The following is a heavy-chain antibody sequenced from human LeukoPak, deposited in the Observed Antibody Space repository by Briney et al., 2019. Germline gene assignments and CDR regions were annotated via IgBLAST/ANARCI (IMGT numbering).Heavy chain of an antibody. CDR1: GFTFSRYE. Sequence: SLRLSCAASGFTFSRYEMNWVRQAPGKWLEWVAYIISSGSNIYYADSVKGRCTIDRDNAKNSLYMEMNSQRAEDTAVYYCARESVRYCSGGTCYSRRAFDYWGQGTLVTVSS. J-gene: IGHJ4*02. CDR2: IISSGSNI. V-gene: IGHV3-48*03. D-gene: IGHD2-15*01. CDR3: ARESVRYCSGGTCYSRRAFDY.